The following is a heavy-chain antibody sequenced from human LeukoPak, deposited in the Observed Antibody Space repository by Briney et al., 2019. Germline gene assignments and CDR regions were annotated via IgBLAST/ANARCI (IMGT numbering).Heavy chain of an antibody. CDR3: ATEGAAAAGLDY. D-gene: IGHD6-13*01. Sequence: SETLSLTCTVSGGSISSSSYYWVWIRQPPGKGLVWIGSIYCSGSTYYNPSLKLRVTISVDTSKNQFSLKLSSVTAADTAVYYCATEGAAAAGLDYWGQGTLVTVSS. J-gene: IGHJ4*02. CDR1: GGSISSSSYY. CDR2: IYCSGST. V-gene: IGHV4-39*01.